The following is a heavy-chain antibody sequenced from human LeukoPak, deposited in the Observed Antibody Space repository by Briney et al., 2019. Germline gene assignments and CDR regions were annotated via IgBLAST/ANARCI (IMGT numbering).Heavy chain of an antibody. J-gene: IGHJ3*02. CDR1: GYTLTELS. CDR3: ATLPTRDSWAGAFDI. CDR2: FDPEDGET. D-gene: IGHD3-16*01. Sequence: ASVKVSCKVSGYTLTELSMHWVRQAPGKGLEWMGGFDPEDGETIYAQKFQGRVTMTEDTSTDTAYMELSSLRSEDTAVYYCATLPTRDSWAGAFDIWGQGTMVTVSS. V-gene: IGHV1-24*01.